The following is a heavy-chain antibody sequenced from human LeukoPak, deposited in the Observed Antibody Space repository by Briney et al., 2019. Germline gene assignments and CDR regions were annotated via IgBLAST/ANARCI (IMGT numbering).Heavy chain of an antibody. J-gene: IGHJ4*02. CDR2: ISHDGYNK. CDR1: GFTFSNYA. V-gene: IGHV3-30*04. CDR3: AKAGSSGSFDS. Sequence: GGSLRLSCAASGFTFSNYAIHWVRQAPGKGLEWVSLISHDGYNKFYANSVKGRFTISRDNSKNTLYLQMNSLRTDDTAVYYCAKAGSSGSFDSWGQGTLVTVSS. D-gene: IGHD6-19*01.